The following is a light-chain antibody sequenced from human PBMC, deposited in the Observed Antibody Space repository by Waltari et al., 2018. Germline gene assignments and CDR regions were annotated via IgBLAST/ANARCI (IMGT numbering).Light chain of an antibody. V-gene: IGLV2-23*02. CDR3: CSYAGNYVWV. J-gene: IGLJ3*02. CDR2: DVS. Sequence: QSALTQPASVSGSPGQSVTISCTGASSDIGGYNFVSWYQQHPGNAPKLVISDVSKRPSGVSDRFSGSKSGDTASLTISGLQFEDEADYYCCSYAGNYVWVFGGGTRLTVL. CDR1: SSDIGGYNF.